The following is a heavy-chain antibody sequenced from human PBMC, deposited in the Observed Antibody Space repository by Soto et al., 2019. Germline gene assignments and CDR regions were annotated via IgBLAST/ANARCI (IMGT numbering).Heavy chain of an antibody. D-gene: IGHD6-13*01. CDR1: GFAFSNYG. Sequence: QVHLVESGGGVVQPGRSLTLSCTAAGFAFSNYGIHWVRPAPGRGLAWVAVIWSDGTKNFYAGSVRGRFTISSDNSTNTIYLQMHSLRAEDTAVYYCARHWWEEPAGTENVSQFDFWGQGPLVTVSS. CDR3: ARHWWEEPAGTENVSQFDF. J-gene: IGHJ4*02. V-gene: IGHV3-33*01. CDR2: IWSDGTKN.